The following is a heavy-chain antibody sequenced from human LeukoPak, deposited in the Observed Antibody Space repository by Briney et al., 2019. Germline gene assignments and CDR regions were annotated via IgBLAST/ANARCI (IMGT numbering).Heavy chain of an antibody. CDR2: IYHSGST. J-gene: IGHJ4*02. V-gene: IGHV4-38-2*01. CDR3: ARTAEYYYDSSGYFDY. D-gene: IGHD3-22*01. CDR1: GYSISSGYY. Sequence: SETLSLTCAVSGYSISSGYYWGWIRQPPGKGLEWIGSIYHSGSTYYDPSLKSRVTISVDTSKNQFSLKLSSVTAADTAVYYCARTAEYYYDSSGYFDYWGQGALVTVSS.